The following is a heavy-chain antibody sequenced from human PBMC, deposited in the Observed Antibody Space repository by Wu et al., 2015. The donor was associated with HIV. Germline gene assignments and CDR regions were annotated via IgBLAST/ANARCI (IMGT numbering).Heavy chain of an antibody. V-gene: IGHV1-2*07. J-gene: IGHJ5*02. CDR3: ARDGRIVGVPNWFDP. CDR2: INANRGGT. Sequence: VMVSCTASGYTFSDYYIYWVRQAPGQGPEWMGWINANRGGTKYAHKFQGRVTMTRDTSINILYMEVNRLTSDDTAVYYCARDGRIVGVPNWFDPWGQGTLVTVSS. CDR1: GYTFSDYY. D-gene: IGHD1-26*01.